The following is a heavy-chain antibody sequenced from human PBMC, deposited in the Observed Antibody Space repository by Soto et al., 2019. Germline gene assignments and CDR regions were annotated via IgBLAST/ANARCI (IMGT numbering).Heavy chain of an antibody. CDR2: IHPSGST. Sequence: PSDTLSLTCTVSGGSISSYYWSWIRQSPGKGLEWIGEIHPSGSTNYNPSLRSRVTISVDTSKNQFSLKLTSLTAADTAVYYCARGRDEYKLGNVWGHGTTVTVSS. CDR1: GGSISSYY. J-gene: IGHJ6*02. D-gene: IGHD1-1*01. CDR3: ARGRDEYKLGNV. V-gene: IGHV4-34*01.